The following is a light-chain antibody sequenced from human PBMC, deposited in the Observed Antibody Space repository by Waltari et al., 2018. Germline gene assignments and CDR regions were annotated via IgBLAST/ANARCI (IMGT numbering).Light chain of an antibody. J-gene: IGLJ2*01. CDR2: DAT. Sequence: SALTQPDSVSGSPGQSITISCSGISSDSGGFNYVSWYQQHPGEAPKVIIYDATNRPSGVSNRLSGSKSGSSASLTISGLQPEDEADYYCCSFTSSTTGIFGGGTKLTVL. CDR1: SSDSGGFNY. CDR3: CSFTSSTTGI. V-gene: IGLV2-14*03.